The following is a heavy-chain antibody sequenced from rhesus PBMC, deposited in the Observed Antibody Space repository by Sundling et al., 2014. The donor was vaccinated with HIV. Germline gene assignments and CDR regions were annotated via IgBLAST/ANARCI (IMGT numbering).Heavy chain of an antibody. CDR2: ISSGDST. CDR1: GFTFSSYA. J-gene: IGHJ1*01. CDR3: AKDRLGALYNPGYFEF. V-gene: IGHV3-103*01. D-gene: IGHD3-3*01. Sequence: EVQLVESGGGLAKPGGSLRLSCAASGFTFSSYAMHWVRQAPGKGLEWVSAISSGDSTYYADSVKGRFTISRDNSKNTLSLQMNSLRAEDTAVYYCAKDRLGALYNPGYFEFWGQGALVTVSS.